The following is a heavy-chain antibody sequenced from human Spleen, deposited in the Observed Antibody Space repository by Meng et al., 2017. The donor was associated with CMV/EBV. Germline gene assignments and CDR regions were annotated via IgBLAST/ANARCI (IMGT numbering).Heavy chain of an antibody. V-gene: IGHV1-2*02. D-gene: IGHD1-7*01. Sequence: ASAYPLPGSSMHCVRQTPGQLFELLGWINPITGDTNYAQKFQDRVTMSRDTSITTAYMDLSRLTSDDTAVSYCARGPWNYDYNYFDPCGQGTLVTVSS. CDR1: AYPLPGSS. J-gene: IGHJ5*02. CDR3: ARGPWNYDYNYFDP. CDR2: INPITGDT.